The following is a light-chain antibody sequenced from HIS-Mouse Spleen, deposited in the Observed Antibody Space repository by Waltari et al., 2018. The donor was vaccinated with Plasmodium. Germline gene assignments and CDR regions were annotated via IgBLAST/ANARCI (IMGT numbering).Light chain of an antibody. CDR2: VVS. CDR3: SSYAGSNNLV. CDR1: SSDVGGYNY. J-gene: IGLJ2*01. V-gene: IGLV2-8*01. Sequence: QSALTQPPSASGSPGQSVTISCTGTSSDVGGYNYVSWYQQPPGQPPTLMIYVVSKRPSGVPDRFSCSKSGNTASLTVSGLQAEDEADYYCSSYAGSNNLVFGGGTKLTVL.